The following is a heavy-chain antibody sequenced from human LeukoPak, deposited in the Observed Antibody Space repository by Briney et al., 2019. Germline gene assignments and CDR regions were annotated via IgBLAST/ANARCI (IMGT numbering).Heavy chain of an antibody. Sequence: GGSLRLSCAASGFTFSDYAMSWVRQAPGRGLKWVSVISGSGGSTYNADSVKGRFTISRDNSKNTLYLQMNSLRAEDTAVYYCAKSVESAVTTNPYFDYWGQGTLVTVSS. CDR2: ISGSGGST. V-gene: IGHV3-23*01. D-gene: IGHD4-17*01. CDR1: GFTFSDYA. CDR3: AKSVESAVTTNPYFDY. J-gene: IGHJ4*02.